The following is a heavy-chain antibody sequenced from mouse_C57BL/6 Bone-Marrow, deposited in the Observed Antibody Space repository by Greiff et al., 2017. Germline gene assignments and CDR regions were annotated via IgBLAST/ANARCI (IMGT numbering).Heavy chain of an antibody. CDR1: GYTFTDYY. V-gene: IGHV1-19*01. D-gene: IGHD2-3*01. J-gene: IGHJ4*01. Sequence: VQLQQSGPVLVKPGASVKMSCKASGYTFTDYYMNWVKQSHGKSLEWIGVINPYNGGTSYNQKFKGKATLTVDKSSSTAYMELNSLTSEDSAVYYCARKLGWLLRNYAMDYWGQGTSVTVSS. CDR2: INPYNGGT. CDR3: ARKLGWLLRNYAMDY.